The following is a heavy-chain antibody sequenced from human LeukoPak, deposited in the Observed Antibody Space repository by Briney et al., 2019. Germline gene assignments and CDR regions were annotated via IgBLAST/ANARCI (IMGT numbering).Heavy chain of an antibody. J-gene: IGHJ5*02. CDR1: GFTVSTTL. V-gene: IGHV3-21*01. CDR3: ARGPDDYDWDGVVHQFDP. CDR2: ISRSGSYI. D-gene: IGHD5-12*01. Sequence: GGSLRLSCTVSGFTVSTTLMDWVRQAPGKGLEWVSAISRSGSYIYYADSVRGRFTISRDNAKNSLYLQMNGLRAEDTAVYYCARGPDDYDWDGVVHQFDPWGQGTLVTVSS.